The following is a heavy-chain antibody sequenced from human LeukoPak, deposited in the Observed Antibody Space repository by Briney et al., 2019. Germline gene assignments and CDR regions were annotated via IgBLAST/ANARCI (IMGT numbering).Heavy chain of an antibody. D-gene: IGHD1-7*01. CDR3: ARNAGPSAAWNYVYYYYYYYMDV. CDR2: ISCSSRTI. Sequence: GGSLRLSCAASGFTFCSYAMSWVRQAPGKGLEWVSYISCSSRTIYYADSVKGRFTISRDNAKNSLYLQMNSLRAEDTPVYYCARNAGPSAAWNYVYYYYYYYMDVWGKGTTVTVSS. J-gene: IGHJ6*03. CDR1: GFTFCSYA. V-gene: IGHV3-48*01.